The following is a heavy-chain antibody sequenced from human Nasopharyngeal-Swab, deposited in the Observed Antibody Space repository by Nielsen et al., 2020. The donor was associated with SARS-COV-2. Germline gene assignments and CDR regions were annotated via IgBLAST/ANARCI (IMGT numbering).Heavy chain of an antibody. D-gene: IGHD6-19*01. CDR2: INDSGST. Sequence: SQTLSLTCAVYGGSFSGYYWSWIRQPPGQRLEWIGEINDSGSTNYNPSLKSRVTISVDTSKNQFSLKLSSVTAADTAVYYCARGRSSGWYHYYFDYWGQGTLVTVSS. J-gene: IGHJ4*02. V-gene: IGHV4-34*01. CDR1: GGSFSGYY. CDR3: ARGRSSGWYHYYFDY.